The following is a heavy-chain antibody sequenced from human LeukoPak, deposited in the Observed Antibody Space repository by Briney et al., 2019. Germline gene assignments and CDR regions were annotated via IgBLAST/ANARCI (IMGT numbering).Heavy chain of an antibody. J-gene: IGHJ5*02. Sequence: ASVKVSCKASGYTFTSYGISWVPQAPGQGLEWMGWISAYNGNTNYAQKVQGRVTMTTDTSTSTAYMELRSLTSDDTAVYYCARDHCSSTSCPTNWFDPWGQGTLVTVSS. CDR2: ISAYNGNT. CDR3: ARDHCSSTSCPTNWFDP. V-gene: IGHV1-18*01. CDR1: GYTFTSYG. D-gene: IGHD2-2*01.